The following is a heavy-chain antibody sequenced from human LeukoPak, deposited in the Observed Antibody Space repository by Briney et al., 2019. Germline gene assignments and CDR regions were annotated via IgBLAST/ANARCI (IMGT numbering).Heavy chain of an antibody. Sequence: QPGGSLRLSCAASGFTFSSYAMSWVRQAPGKGLEWVSAISGSGGSTYYADSVKGRFTISRDNSKNTLYLQMNSLRAEDTAVYYCARPLSARSVVVVPAAQPGYWGQGTLVTASS. V-gene: IGHV3-23*01. CDR2: ISGSGGST. J-gene: IGHJ4*02. CDR3: ARPLSARSVVVVPAAQPGY. CDR1: GFTFSSYA. D-gene: IGHD2-2*01.